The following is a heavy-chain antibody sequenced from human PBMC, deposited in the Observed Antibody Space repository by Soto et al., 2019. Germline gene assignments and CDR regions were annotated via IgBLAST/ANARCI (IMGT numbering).Heavy chain of an antibody. CDR1: GFTFSDYQ. Sequence: PGGSLRLSCAASGFTFSDYQMTWVRQAPGKGLEGVTYISQTGNQRVYGDSVKGRFTISRDNAKNTMSLHMNSLRLEDTAVYYCTREGFDYWGQGTLVTVSS. J-gene: IGHJ4*02. CDR2: ISQTGNQR. V-gene: IGHV3-11*04. CDR3: TREGFDY.